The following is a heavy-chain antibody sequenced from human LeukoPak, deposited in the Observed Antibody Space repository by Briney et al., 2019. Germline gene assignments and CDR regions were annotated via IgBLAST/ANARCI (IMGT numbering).Heavy chain of an antibody. V-gene: IGHV3-53*04. Sequence: PGGSLRLSCAASGFTLTTNYMSWVRQAPGKGLEWVSVIYSGGSTYYPDSVKGRFTISRHNSNNTLYLQMDSLRDEDTAVYYCARGDFWSGYYTGLYWGQGTLVTVSS. D-gene: IGHD3-3*01. CDR1: GFTLTTNY. CDR3: ARGDFWSGYYTGLY. J-gene: IGHJ4*02. CDR2: IYSGGST.